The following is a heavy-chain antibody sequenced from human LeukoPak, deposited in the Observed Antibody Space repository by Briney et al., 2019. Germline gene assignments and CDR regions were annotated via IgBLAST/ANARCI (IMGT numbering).Heavy chain of an antibody. Sequence: GGSLRLSCAASGFTVSSNYMSWVRQAPGKGLEWVSVIYSGGSTYYADSVKGRFTISRDNSKNTLYLQMNSLRAEDTAVYYCATLPATRGYSYGSGVDYWGQGTLVTVSS. V-gene: IGHV3-53*01. CDR2: IYSGGST. D-gene: IGHD5-18*01. CDR3: ATLPATRGYSYGSGVDY. J-gene: IGHJ4*02. CDR1: GFTVSSNY.